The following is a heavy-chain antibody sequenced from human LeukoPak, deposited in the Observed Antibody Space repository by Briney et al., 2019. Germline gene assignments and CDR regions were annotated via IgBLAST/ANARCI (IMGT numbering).Heavy chain of an antibody. V-gene: IGHV3-49*04. CDR1: GFTFSDYA. CDR3: TRASRDGYSLNFDY. J-gene: IGHJ4*02. CDR2: IRSKAYGGTT. D-gene: IGHD5-24*01. Sequence: GGSLRLSCTASGFTFSDYAMSWVRQAPGKGLEWVGFIRSKAYGGTTEYAASVKGRFTISRDDSKSIAYLQMNSLKTEDTGVYYCTRASRDGYSLNFDYWGQGTLVTVSS.